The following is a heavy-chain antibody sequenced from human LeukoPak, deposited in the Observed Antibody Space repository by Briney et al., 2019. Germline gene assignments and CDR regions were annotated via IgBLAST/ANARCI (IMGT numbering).Heavy chain of an antibody. D-gene: IGHD4-17*01. Sequence: SETLSLTCTVSGYSISSGYYWGWIRQPPGKGLEWIGEINHSGSTNYNPSLKSRVTISVDASKNQFSLKLSSVTAADTAVYYFARGPTVTGDAFDIWGQGTMVTVSS. V-gene: IGHV4-38-2*02. J-gene: IGHJ3*02. CDR2: INHSGST. CDR1: GYSISSGYY. CDR3: ARGPTVTGDAFDI.